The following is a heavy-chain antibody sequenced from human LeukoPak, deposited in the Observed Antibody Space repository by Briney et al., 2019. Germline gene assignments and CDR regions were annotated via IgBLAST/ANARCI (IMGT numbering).Heavy chain of an antibody. V-gene: IGHV3-74*01. CDR3: ASPGPVTTDPRDFQH. CDR2: INSDGSST. D-gene: IGHD4-17*01. Sequence: PGGSLRLSCAASGFTFSSYWMHWVRQAPGKGLVWVSRINSDGSSTSYADSVKGRFTISRDNAKNTLYLQMNSLRAEDTAVYYCASPGPVTTDPRDFQHRGQGTLVTVSS. CDR1: GFTFSSYW. J-gene: IGHJ1*01.